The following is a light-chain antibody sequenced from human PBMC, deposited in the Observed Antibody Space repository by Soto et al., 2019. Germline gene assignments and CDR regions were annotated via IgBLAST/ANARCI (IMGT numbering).Light chain of an antibody. J-gene: IGKJ5*01. CDR3: QQYDTLPLT. Sequence: DIQMTQSPSSLSASVGDRVTITCQASQDITNYLNWYQEKPGKAPKLLIHDSSNLETGVPSRFSGSGSGTYFSFTISSLQPEDIATYYCQQYDTLPLTFGQGTRLEIK. CDR1: QDITNY. V-gene: IGKV1-33*01. CDR2: DSS.